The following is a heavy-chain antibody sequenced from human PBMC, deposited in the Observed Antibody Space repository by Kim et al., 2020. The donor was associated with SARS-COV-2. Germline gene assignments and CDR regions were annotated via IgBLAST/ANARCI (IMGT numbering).Heavy chain of an antibody. V-gene: IGHV1-8*01. Sequence: ASVKFSCKASGYTFTNLDINWMRQVPGLGLEWMGWMSPNSGYTGYAQRFQDRVTMTRDTSISTAYMELSSLTSEDTAVYYCARGVSAGVDYWGQGTLVTVSS. CDR2: MSPNSGYT. CDR3: ARGVSAGVDY. D-gene: IGHD3-10*01. J-gene: IGHJ4*02. CDR1: GYTFTNLD.